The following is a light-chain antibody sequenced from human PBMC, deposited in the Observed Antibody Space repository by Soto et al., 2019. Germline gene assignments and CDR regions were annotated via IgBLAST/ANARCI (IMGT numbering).Light chain of an antibody. CDR1: QSVSSSY. Sequence: EIVLTQSPGTLSLSPGERATLSCRASQSVSSSYLAWYQQKPGQAPRLLIYGASSRATGIPDRFSGSGSGTDFTLTISRLEPEYFAVYYCQQYGSSPSTTLGQETRLEIK. CDR3: QQYGSSPSTT. CDR2: GAS. J-gene: IGKJ5*01. V-gene: IGKV3-20*01.